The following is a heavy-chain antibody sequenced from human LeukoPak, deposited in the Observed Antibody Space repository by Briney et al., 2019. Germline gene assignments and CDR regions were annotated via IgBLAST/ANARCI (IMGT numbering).Heavy chain of an antibody. Sequence: GSLRLPCAPPGLPLSTYWMNLVRQAPGKGPEWVANINQDGSLTYYMDSVKGRFTISRDNAKNSLYLQMNSLRGEDTAVYYCARPSFVTGSYYPLWGQGTLVAVSS. CDR3: ARPSFVTGSYYPL. D-gene: IGHD1-26*01. CDR1: GLPLSTYW. V-gene: IGHV3-7*01. J-gene: IGHJ4*02. CDR2: INQDGSLT.